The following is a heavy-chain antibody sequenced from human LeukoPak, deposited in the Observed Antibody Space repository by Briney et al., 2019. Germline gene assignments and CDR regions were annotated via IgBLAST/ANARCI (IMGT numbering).Heavy chain of an antibody. CDR1: GGSFSGYY. CDR2: INHSGST. V-gene: IGHV4-34*01. D-gene: IGHD3-10*01. Sequence: SETLSLTCAVYGGSFSGYYWSWVRQPPGKGLEWIGEINHSGSTNYNPSLKSRVTISVDTSKNQFSLKLRSVTAGATAVYYWARERLEDGSGPAVIYGMDVWGQGTTVTVSS. J-gene: IGHJ6*02. CDR3: ARERLEDGSGPAVIYGMDV.